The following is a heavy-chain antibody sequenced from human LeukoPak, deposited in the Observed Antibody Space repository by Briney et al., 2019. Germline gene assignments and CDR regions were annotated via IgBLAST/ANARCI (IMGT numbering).Heavy chain of an antibody. Sequence: KYDGSEKYYVDSVKGRFTISRDNAKNSLYLHMNSLRVEDTAIYYCARDYVWGSTESDYWGQGTLVTVSS. J-gene: IGHJ4*02. CDR2: KYDGSEK. V-gene: IGHV3-7*01. D-gene: IGHD7-27*01. CDR3: ARDYVWGSTESDY.